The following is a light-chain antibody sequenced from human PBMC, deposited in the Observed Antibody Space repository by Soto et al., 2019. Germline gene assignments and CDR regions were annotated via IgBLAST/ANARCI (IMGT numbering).Light chain of an antibody. CDR2: GAS. V-gene: IGKV3-20*01. CDR3: QQYGSSQYT. Sequence: EIVLTQSPGTLSLSPGERATLSCRASQSVSSSYLAWYQQKPGQAPRLLIYGASSRATGIPDRFSGSGSGTDFTLTISRLEPADFAVCYCQQYGSSQYTFGQGTKLEIK. J-gene: IGKJ2*01. CDR1: QSVSSSY.